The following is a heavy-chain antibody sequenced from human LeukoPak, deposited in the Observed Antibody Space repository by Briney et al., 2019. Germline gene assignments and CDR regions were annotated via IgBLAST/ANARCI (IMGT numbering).Heavy chain of an antibody. D-gene: IGHD6-19*01. V-gene: IGHV4-59*01. CDR3: ARSQWLASFDY. CDR1: GGSISSYY. Sequence: SETLSLTCTVSGGSISSYYWSWIRQPPGKGLEWIGYIYYSGSTNYNPSLTSRVTISVDTSKNQFSLKLSSVTAADTAVYYCARSQWLASFDYWGQGTLVTVSS. CDR2: IYYSGST. J-gene: IGHJ4*02.